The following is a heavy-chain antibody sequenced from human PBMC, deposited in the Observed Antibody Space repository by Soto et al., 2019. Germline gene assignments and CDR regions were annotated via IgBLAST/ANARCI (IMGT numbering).Heavy chain of an antibody. D-gene: IGHD1-26*01. CDR1: GGSMTSSNW. J-gene: IGHJ4*02. Sequence: QVQLPDSGPGLVKPSGTLSLTCTVSGGSMTSSNWWNWVRQSPGKGLEWIGEAPHSGRTNYKPSPKRRVTISVDKSNNPLALKLSSVTAADTAFYYCARSEATGLDHWGQGTLVTSSS. CDR3: ARSEATGLDH. CDR2: APHSGRT. V-gene: IGHV4-4*02.